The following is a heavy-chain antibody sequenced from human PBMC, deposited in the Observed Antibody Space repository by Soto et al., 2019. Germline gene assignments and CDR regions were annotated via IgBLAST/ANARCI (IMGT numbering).Heavy chain of an antibody. Sequence: EVQLVESGGGLVKPGGSLRLSCAASGFTFSSYSMNWVRQAPGKGLEWVSSISSSSSYIYYADSVKGRFTISRDNAKNSLYLQMNSLTAEDTAVYYCARDLSEYGDYFDYWGQGTLVTVSS. CDR1: GFTFSSYS. CDR2: ISSSSSYI. J-gene: IGHJ4*02. V-gene: IGHV3-21*01. CDR3: ARDLSEYGDYFDY. D-gene: IGHD4-17*01.